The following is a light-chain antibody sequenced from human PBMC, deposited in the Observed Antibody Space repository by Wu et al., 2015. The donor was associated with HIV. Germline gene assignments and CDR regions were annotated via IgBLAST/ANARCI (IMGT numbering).Light chain of an antibody. CDR2: GAS. V-gene: IGKV1-12*01. CDR1: QGIGDS. Sequence: DIQVTQSPSSESASLGDRVIITCRTNQGIGDSLAWYQQKPGEAPNLLIYGASRLETGVTSRFSGSGSGSDFTLTINSLQSEDLATYFCQQASSFPHTFGQGTRWKS. CDR3: QQASSFPHT. J-gene: IGKJ1*01.